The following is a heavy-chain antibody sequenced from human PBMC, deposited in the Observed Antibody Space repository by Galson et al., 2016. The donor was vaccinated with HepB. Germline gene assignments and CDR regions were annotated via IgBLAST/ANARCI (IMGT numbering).Heavy chain of an antibody. D-gene: IGHD2-2*01. Sequence: SVKVSCKASGYIFTRYYMHWVRQVPGQGLEWMGIIDPSGGTTNYAQKFQGRVTMTRDTSTSTVYLELSSLRSEDPAVYYCAREGVVVVPAANIGFDPWGQGTLVTVSP. CDR1: GYIFTRYY. CDR2: IDPSGGTT. V-gene: IGHV1-46*01. J-gene: IGHJ5*02. CDR3: AREGVVVVPAANIGFDP.